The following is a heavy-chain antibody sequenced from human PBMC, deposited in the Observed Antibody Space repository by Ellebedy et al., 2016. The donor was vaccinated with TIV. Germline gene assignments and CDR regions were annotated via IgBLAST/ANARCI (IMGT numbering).Heavy chain of an antibody. CDR1: GGSMSDYY. V-gene: IGHV4-59*01. CDR3: ARDGGHPAKVAFDY. D-gene: IGHD2-2*01. Sequence: SETLSLXXTVSGGSMSDYYWSWIRQSPGKGLEWIGYIDYTGSTNYNPSLKSRVTISVDTSKNLFSLKMRSVTGADTAVYYCARDGGHPAKVAFDYWGLGTLVTVSS. CDR2: IDYTGST. J-gene: IGHJ4*02.